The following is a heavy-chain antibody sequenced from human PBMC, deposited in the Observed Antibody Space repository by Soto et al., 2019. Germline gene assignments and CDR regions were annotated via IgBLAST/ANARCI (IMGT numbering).Heavy chain of an antibody. CDR3: ARDRKYNWNRVDYYGMDV. J-gene: IGHJ6*02. V-gene: IGHV1-18*01. CDR1: GYTFTSYG. D-gene: IGHD1-1*01. Sequence: QVQLVQSGAEVKKPGASVKVSCKASGYTFTSYGIRWVRQAPGQGLEWMGWISAYNGNTNYAQKLQGRVTMTTDTSTSTAYMELRSLRSDDTAVYYCARDRKYNWNRVDYYGMDVWGQGTTVTVSS. CDR2: ISAYNGNT.